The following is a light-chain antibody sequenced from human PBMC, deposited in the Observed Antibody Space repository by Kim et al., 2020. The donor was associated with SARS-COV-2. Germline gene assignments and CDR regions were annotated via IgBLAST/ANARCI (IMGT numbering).Light chain of an antibody. CDR3: VAWDDSLNGRV. CDR2: WSN. CDR1: NSNIGNNY. J-gene: IGLJ3*02. V-gene: IGLV1-47*01. Sequence: GQRVTISCSGSNSNIGNNYVHWYHQHPGTAPTLLIYWSNQRPSGVPDRFSGSKSGTSASLAISGLRSEDEADYYCVAWDDSLNGRVFGGGTQLTVL.